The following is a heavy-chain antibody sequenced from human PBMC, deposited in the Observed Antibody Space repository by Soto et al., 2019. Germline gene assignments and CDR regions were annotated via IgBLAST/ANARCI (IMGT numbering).Heavy chain of an antibody. Sequence: PSETLSLTCTVSGGSVRSGSYYWIWIRQPPGKGLEWIGYIYYSGSTNYNPSLKSRVTISVDTSKNQFSLKLSSVTAADTAVYYCAREGGSSYAFDIWGQGTMVTVSS. J-gene: IGHJ3*02. CDR1: GGSVRSGSYY. D-gene: IGHD1-26*01. V-gene: IGHV4-61*01. CDR2: IYYSGST. CDR3: AREGGSSYAFDI.